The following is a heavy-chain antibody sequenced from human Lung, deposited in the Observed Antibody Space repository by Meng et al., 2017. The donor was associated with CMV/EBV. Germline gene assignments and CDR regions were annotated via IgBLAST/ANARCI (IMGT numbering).Heavy chain of an antibody. CDR2: ISGSGGTT. CDR3: AKELHSGWSYYFDY. V-gene: IGHV3-23*01. CDR1: GFTFRTYA. D-gene: IGHD6-19*01. Sequence: GGSXRLXCAASGFTFRTYAMSWVRQVPGKGLEWVSSISGSGGTTHYVDSVKGRFTISKDTSRDTLYLQMNSLRAEDTAVYYCAKELHSGWSYYFDYWGQGAXVTVSS. J-gene: IGHJ4*02.